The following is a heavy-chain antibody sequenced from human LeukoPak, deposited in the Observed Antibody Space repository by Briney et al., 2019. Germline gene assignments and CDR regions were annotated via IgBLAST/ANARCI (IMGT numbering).Heavy chain of an antibody. CDR3: AREAGDNTYNV. CDR2: MNPKTGET. J-gene: IGHJ3*01. D-gene: IGHD3-16*01. V-gene: IGHV1-2*02. Sequence: ASVKVSCKASGYTFTDFYMHWVRQAPGQGLDGLGWMNPKTGETRYGQNFQGRVTMTRDTSITTAYMELSSLRSDDTAVYYCAREAGDNTYNVWGQGTMVTVS. CDR1: GYTFTDFY.